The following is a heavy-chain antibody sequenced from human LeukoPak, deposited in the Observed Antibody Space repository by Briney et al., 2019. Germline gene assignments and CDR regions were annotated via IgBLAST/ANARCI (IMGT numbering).Heavy chain of an antibody. Sequence: WVRQPPGKGLEWIGSIYYSGSTYYNPSLKSRVTISVDTSKNQFSLKLSSVTAADTAVYYCARAVAGTCDYWGQGTLVTVSS. D-gene: IGHD6-19*01. J-gene: IGHJ4*02. V-gene: IGHV4-39*07. CDR3: ARAVAGTCDY. CDR2: IYYSGST.